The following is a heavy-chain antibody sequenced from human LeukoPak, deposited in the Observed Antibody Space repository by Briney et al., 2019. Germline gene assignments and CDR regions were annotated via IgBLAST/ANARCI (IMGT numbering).Heavy chain of an antibody. J-gene: IGHJ2*01. D-gene: IGHD4-23*01. CDR3: ARVDPTVVTSDWYFDL. Sequence: SQTLSLTCTVSGGSISSGSYYWSWIRQPAGKGLEWIGRIYTSGSTNYNPSLKSRVTISVDTSKNQFSLKLSSVTAADTAVYYCARVDPTVVTSDWYFDLWGRGTLVTVSS. CDR1: GGSISSGSYY. CDR2: IYTSGST. V-gene: IGHV4-61*02.